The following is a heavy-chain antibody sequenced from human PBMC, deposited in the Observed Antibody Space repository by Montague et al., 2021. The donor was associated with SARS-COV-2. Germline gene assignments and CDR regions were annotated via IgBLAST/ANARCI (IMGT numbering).Heavy chain of an antibody. CDR1: GGSISSSSYY. CDR2: IYYSGST. V-gene: IGHV4-39*01. CDR3: ARQSPVTMIVVVISGRFDY. D-gene: IGHD3-22*01. Sequence: SDTLSLTCTVSGGSISSSSYYWGWIRQPPGKGLEWIGSIYYSGSTYYNPSLKSRVTISVDTSKNQFSLQLSSVTAADTAVYYCARQSPVTMIVVVISGRFDYWGQGTLVTVSS. J-gene: IGHJ4*02.